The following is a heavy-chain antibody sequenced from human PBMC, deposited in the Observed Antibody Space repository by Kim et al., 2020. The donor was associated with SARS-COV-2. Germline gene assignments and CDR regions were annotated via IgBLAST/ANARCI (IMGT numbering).Heavy chain of an antibody. CDR3: ARGGYASGTMGDFYY. D-gene: IGHD3-10*01. CDR1: GFTFSSYA. J-gene: IGHJ4*01. CDR2: TSSDGSII. Sequence: GGSLRLSCLASGFTFSSYAMSWIRQAPGKGPEWVAVTSSDGSIIYYADSVKGRFTISRANSRNTLYLDMDSLSAQDTALYDCARGGYASGTMGDFYYWG. V-gene: IGHV3-30*04.